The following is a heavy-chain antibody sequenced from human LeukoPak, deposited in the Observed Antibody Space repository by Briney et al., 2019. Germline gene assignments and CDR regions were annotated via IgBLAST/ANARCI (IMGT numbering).Heavy chain of an antibody. D-gene: IGHD2-21*01. CDR2: MNPNSGNT. CDR1: GYTFPSYD. CDR3: ARIRQVWWGSRRDGIEF. V-gene: IGHV1-8*01. J-gene: IGHJ4*02. Sequence: GASVKVSCKASGYTFPSYDINWVRQATGQGLEWMGWMNPNSGNTGYAQRFQGRVTRTRNTSISTAYMELSSLRSDDTAVCYCARIRQVWWGSRRDGIEFWGQGTLVIVSS.